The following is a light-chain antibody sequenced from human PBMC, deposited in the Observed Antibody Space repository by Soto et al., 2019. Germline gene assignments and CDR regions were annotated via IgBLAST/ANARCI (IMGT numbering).Light chain of an antibody. CDR2: DVT. J-gene: IGLJ1*01. V-gene: IGLV2-11*01. CDR1: SSDVGVYNY. Sequence: ALTQPRLVSGSPGQSVSISCSGTSSDVGVYNYVSWYQQRPGKAPKLMIYDVTKWPSGVPDRFSGSKSGNTASLTISGLQAEDEADYYCCPYAVRYTSLFGTVP. CDR3: CPYAVRYTSL.